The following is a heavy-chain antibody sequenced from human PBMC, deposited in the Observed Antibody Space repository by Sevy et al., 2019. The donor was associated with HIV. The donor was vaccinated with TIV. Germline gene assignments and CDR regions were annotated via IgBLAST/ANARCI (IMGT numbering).Heavy chain of an antibody. V-gene: IGHV3-23*01. CDR2: LSFGCGEI. J-gene: IGHJ4*02. CDR1: GFTFSKYS. CDR3: AREGCTKPHDY. Sequence: GGSLRLSCAASGFTFSKYSMSWVRQPPGKGLEWVSTLSFGCGEINYADSVKGRFTISRDNSKSSVYLQMSNLGPEDTDVYYCAREGCTKPHDYWGQGTLVTVSS. D-gene: IGHD2-8*01.